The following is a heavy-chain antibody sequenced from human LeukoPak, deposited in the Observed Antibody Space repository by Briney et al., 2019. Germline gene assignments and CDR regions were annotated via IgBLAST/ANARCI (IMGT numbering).Heavy chain of an antibody. D-gene: IGHD6-19*01. V-gene: IGHV3-48*01. Sequence: GGSLRLSCAASGFTFSSYSMNWVRQAPGKGLEWVSYISRSSSTIYYADSVKGRFTISRDNAKNSLYLQMNSLRAEDTAVYYCARATSGWLDYWGQGTLVTVSS. J-gene: IGHJ4*02. CDR3: ARATSGWLDY. CDR2: ISRSSSTI. CDR1: GFTFSSYS.